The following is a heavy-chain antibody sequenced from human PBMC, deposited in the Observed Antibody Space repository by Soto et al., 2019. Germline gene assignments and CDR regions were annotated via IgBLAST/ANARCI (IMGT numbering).Heavy chain of an antibody. CDR1: DGSIDSGSYY. CDR2: IHYSGSI. J-gene: IGHJ4*02. D-gene: IGHD1-26*01. CDR3: TRGLDRAKLGY. V-gene: IGHV4-31*03. Sequence: QVQLQESGPGLVKPSQTLSLTCTVSDGSIDSGSYYRSWVRQYPGKGLEWIGSIHYSGSIYYSPSLRSRLTMSAGTSKNQFSLKLSSVTVADTAVYYCTRGLDRAKLGYWGQGIQVIDSS.